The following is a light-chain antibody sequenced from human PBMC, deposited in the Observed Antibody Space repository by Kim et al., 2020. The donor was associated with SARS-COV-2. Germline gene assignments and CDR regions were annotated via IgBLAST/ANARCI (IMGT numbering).Light chain of an antibody. CDR1: QSVSSN. CDR2: GAS. Sequence: EIVMTQSPATLSVSPGERATLSCRASQSVSSNLAWYQQKPGQAPRLLMYGASTRATGIPARFSGSVSGTEFTLTISSLRSEDFAVYYSLHYIICPQTFVAG. J-gene: IGKJ4*02. V-gene: IGKV3-15*01. CDR3: LHYIICPQT.